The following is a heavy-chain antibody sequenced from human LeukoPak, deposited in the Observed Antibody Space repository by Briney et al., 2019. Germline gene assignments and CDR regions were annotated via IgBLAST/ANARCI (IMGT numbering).Heavy chain of an antibody. V-gene: IGHV3-30-3*01. CDR2: ISYDGSNK. CDR1: GFTFSSYA. J-gene: IGHJ3*02. Sequence: GGSLRLSCAASGFTFSSYAMHWVRQAPGKGLEWVAVISYDGSNKYYADSVKGRFTISRDNSKNTLYLQMNSLRAEDTAVYYCARDFYDDYGDALEAFDIWGQGTMVTVSS. CDR3: ARDFYDDYGDALEAFDI. D-gene: IGHD4-17*01.